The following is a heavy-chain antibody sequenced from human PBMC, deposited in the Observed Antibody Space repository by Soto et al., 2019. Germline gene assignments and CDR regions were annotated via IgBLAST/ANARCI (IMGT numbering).Heavy chain of an antibody. D-gene: IGHD3-22*01. V-gene: IGHV4-59*01. J-gene: IGHJ1*01. CDR3: ARDLDGLHDDTSGPFPRPG. Sequence: SETLSLTCTVSGGSISSYYWSWIRQPPGKGLEWIGYIYYSGSTNYNPSLKSRVTISVDTSKNQFSLKLSSVTAADTAVYYCARDLDGLHDDTSGPFPRPGWGQG. CDR1: GGSISSYY. CDR2: IYYSGST.